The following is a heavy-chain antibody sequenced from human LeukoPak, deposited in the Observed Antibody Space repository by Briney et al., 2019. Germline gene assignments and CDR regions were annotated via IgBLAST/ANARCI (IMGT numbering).Heavy chain of an antibody. CDR2: IGGRAGST. CDR1: GFTFSSYA. D-gene: IGHD3-22*01. V-gene: IGHV3-23*01. Sequence: GGSLRLSCAASGFTFSSYAMSWVRQAPGKGLEWVSTIGGRAGSTNYADSVKGRFTISRDNSKNTLYLQMNSLRAEDTAVYYCAKGTYYYDSSGYSRSFYYYYMDVWGKGTTVTVSS. J-gene: IGHJ6*03. CDR3: AKGTYYYDSSGYSRSFYYYYMDV.